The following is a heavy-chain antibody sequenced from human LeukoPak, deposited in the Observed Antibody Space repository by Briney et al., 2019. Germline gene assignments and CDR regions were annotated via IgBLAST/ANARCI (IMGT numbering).Heavy chain of an antibody. Sequence: TSQTLSLTCAISGDSVSTNSVAWNWIRQSPSRGLEWLVRTYYRSKWYNDYAVSVKSRITINPDTSKNQISLQLKSATPEDTAVYYCARELDGYNSKPLDYWGQGTLVTVSS. J-gene: IGHJ4*02. D-gene: IGHD5-24*01. CDR1: GDSVSTNSVA. V-gene: IGHV6-1*01. CDR2: TYYRSKWYN. CDR3: ARELDGYNSKPLDY.